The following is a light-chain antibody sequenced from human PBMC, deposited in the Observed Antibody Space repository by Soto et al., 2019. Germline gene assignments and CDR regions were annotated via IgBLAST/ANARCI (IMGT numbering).Light chain of an antibody. CDR2: DAS. V-gene: IGKV1-5*01. CDR3: QQYNTYSSLT. Sequence: DIQMTQSPSTLSASVGDRVTITCRASQSISSWLAWYQQKPGNPPKLLIYDASSLESGVPSRFSGSGYGTEFTLTISSLQPDDFATYYCQQYNTYSSLTFGGGTKVDIK. J-gene: IGKJ4*01. CDR1: QSISSW.